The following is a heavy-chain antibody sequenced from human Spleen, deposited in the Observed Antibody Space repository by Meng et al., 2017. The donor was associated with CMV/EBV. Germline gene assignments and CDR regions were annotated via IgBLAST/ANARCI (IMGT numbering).Heavy chain of an antibody. CDR2: ISYDGSED. J-gene: IGHJ3*02. CDR3: ARSSGVGATGNFAFDI. Sequence: GALRLSCAASGFILSNFHVHWVRQAPGKGLEWVAFISYDGSEDYYADSVKGRFTISRDNSKNTLYLQMNSLRAEDTALYYCARSSGVGATGNFAFDIWGQGTMVTVSS. D-gene: IGHD2-21*02. CDR1: GFILSNFH. V-gene: IGHV3-30*04.